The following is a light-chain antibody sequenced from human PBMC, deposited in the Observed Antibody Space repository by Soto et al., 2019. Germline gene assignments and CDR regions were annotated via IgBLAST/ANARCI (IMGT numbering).Light chain of an antibody. Sequence: QSALTQPPSASGSPGQSVTISCTGTSSDVGGYNYVSWYQQHPGKAPKLMIYDVSKRPSGVPDRFSGSKSGNTASLTVSGIQAEAEADYYCSSYAGTNINYVFGTGTKGTVL. V-gene: IGLV2-8*01. CDR2: DVS. CDR3: SSYAGTNINYV. CDR1: SSDVGGYNY. J-gene: IGLJ1*01.